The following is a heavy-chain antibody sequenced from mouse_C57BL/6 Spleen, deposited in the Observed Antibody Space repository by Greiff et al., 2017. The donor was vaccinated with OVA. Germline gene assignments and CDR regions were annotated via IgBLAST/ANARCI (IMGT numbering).Heavy chain of an antibody. V-gene: IGHV1-26*01. Sequence: VQLQQSGPELVKPGASVKISCKASGYTFTDYYMNWVKQSHGKSLEWIGDINPNNGGTSYNQKFKGKATLTVDKSSSTAYMELRSLTSEDSAVYYYAREAYGSSYGAWFAYWGQGTLVTVSA. CDR3: AREAYGSSYGAWFAY. D-gene: IGHD1-1*01. CDR1: GYTFTDYY. CDR2: INPNNGGT. J-gene: IGHJ3*01.